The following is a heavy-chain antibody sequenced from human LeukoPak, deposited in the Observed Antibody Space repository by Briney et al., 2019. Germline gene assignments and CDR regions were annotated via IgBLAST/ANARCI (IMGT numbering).Heavy chain of an antibody. CDR2: ISDSGDAT. D-gene: IGHD4-23*01. J-gene: IGHJ4*02. V-gene: IGHV3-23*01. Sequence: PGGSLGLSCEVSGFIFSYYGMNWVRQAPGKGLEWVSAISDSGDATYYADSVKGRFTISRDNSKSTLYLQMNNLRAEDTALYYCAKERGHSKPFDYWGQGTLVTVSS. CDR1: GFIFSYYG. CDR3: AKERGHSKPFDY.